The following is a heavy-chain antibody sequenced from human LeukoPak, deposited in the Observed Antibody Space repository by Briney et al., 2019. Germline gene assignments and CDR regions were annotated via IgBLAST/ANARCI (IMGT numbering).Heavy chain of an antibody. Sequence: GASVKVSCKASGGTFSSYAISWVRQAPGQGLGWMGGIIPIFGTANYAQKFQGRVTITADKSTSTAYMELSSLRSEDTAVYYCATPYYDYVWGSYRPFNYWGQGTLVTVSS. CDR1: GGTFSSYA. CDR3: ATPYYDYVWGSYRPFNY. V-gene: IGHV1-69*06. D-gene: IGHD3-16*02. CDR2: IIPIFGTA. J-gene: IGHJ4*02.